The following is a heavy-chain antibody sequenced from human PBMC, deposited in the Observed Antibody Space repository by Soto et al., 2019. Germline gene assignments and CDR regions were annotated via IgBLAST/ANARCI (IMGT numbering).Heavy chain of an antibody. Sequence: EVQLVESGGGLVQPGGSLRLSCAAAGFTFSNFWMYWVRQAPGEGLVGVSRINSDGSVSSYADSVKGRLTISRDNVKNTLYLQMDSMRAEDTAVYYCARGDCVGGTCYSLAGSFYYYMDVWGKGTTVTVFS. CDR2: INSDGSVS. CDR1: GFTFSNFW. V-gene: IGHV3-74*01. CDR3: ARGDCVGGTCYSLAGSFYYYMDV. J-gene: IGHJ6*03. D-gene: IGHD2-15*01.